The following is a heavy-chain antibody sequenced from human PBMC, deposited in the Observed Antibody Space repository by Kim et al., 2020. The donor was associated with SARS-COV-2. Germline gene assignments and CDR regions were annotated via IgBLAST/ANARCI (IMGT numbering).Heavy chain of an antibody. V-gene: IGHV4-61*01. D-gene: IGHD3-10*01. Sequence: SETLSLTCTVSGGSVSSGSYYWSWIRQPPGKGLEWIGYIYYSGSTNYNPSLKSRVTISVDTSKNQFSLKLSSVTAADTAVYYCARFSGYGSVWGQGTLVTVSS. CDR1: GGSVSSGSYY. CDR3: ARFSGYGSV. CDR2: IYYSGST. J-gene: IGHJ4*02.